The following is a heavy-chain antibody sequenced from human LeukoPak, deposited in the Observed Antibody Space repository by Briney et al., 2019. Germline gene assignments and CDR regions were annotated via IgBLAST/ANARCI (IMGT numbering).Heavy chain of an antibody. V-gene: IGHV1-18*01. D-gene: IGHD1-26*01. CDR1: GYTFTSYG. Sequence: ASVKVSCKASGYTFTSYGISWVRQAPGQGLEWMGWTSAYNGNTNYAQKLQGRVTMTTDTSTGTAYMELRSLRSDDTAVYYCARDYSGSYQQAFDIWGQGTMVTVSS. J-gene: IGHJ3*02. CDR3: ARDYSGSYQQAFDI. CDR2: TSAYNGNT.